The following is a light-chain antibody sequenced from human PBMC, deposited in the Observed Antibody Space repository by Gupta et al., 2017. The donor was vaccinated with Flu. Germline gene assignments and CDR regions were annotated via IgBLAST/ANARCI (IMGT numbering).Light chain of an antibody. Sequence: DIQMTQSPPSLSASVGARVTITCRATAPITTYLNWYQQKLGKAPRVLKEAASSLESGVPARFDSSDSGTDITLISSRLQPEDFASYCWQQSESAPWTFGQGTKMEIK. V-gene: IGKV1-39*01. J-gene: IGKJ1*01. CDR3: QQSESAPWT. CDR1: APITTY. CDR2: AAS.